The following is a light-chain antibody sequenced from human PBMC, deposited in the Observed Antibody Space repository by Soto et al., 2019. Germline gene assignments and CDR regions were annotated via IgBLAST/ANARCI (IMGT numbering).Light chain of an antibody. V-gene: IGKV3-15*01. Sequence: CTGESATPSGMVSHSVNSHVAWYQQKPGQAPRLLLYGASTRATGIPVRFSGSGFGTEFTLTISILQSEDFAPYYSLEDKDSPNTVGQGTRLEIK. CDR2: GAS. CDR1: HSVNSH. J-gene: IGKJ5*01. CDR3: LEDKDSPNT.